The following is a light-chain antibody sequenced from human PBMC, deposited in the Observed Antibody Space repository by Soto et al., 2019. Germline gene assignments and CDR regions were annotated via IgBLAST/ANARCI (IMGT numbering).Light chain of an antibody. Sequence: IQMTQSPSSLSASVGDRVTITCRASQGIRNDLGWYQQKPGKAPKLLIYKASSLESEVPSRFSGSGSGTEFTLTISSLQPDDFATYYCQQYNSYSWTFGQGTKVDI. CDR1: QGIRND. J-gene: IGKJ1*01. CDR2: KAS. V-gene: IGKV1-5*03. CDR3: QQYNSYSWT.